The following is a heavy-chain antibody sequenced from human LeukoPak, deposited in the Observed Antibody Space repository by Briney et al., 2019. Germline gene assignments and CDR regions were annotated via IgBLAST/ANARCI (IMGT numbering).Heavy chain of an antibody. V-gene: IGHV4-28*05. CDR3: ARVRHYYGSGSYLRSELVIYFDY. Sequence: SETLSLTCTVSGYSINSGHWWGWIRPPPGKGLEWIGYIDYSGSIYYNPSLKSRVTMSIDTSKNQFSLKLSSVTAADTAVYYCARVRHYYGSGSYLRSELVIYFDYWGQGTLVTVSS. J-gene: IGHJ4*02. CDR2: IDYSGSI. CDR1: GYSINSGHW. D-gene: IGHD3-10*01.